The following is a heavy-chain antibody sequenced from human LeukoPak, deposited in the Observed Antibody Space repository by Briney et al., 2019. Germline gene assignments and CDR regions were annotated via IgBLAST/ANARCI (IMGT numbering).Heavy chain of an antibody. D-gene: IGHD5-24*01. J-gene: IGHJ4*02. CDR1: GYTFTGYY. CDR3: ARGRNIEMTTMSGGSDY. Sequence: ASVKVSCKASGYTFTGYYMHWVRQAPGQGLEWMGWLNPNSGDTNYAQKFQGRVSTTRDTSISTAYMDLSDLRSDDTAVYYCARGRNIEMTTMSGGSDYWGQGTLVTVSS. V-gene: IGHV1-2*02. CDR2: LNPNSGDT.